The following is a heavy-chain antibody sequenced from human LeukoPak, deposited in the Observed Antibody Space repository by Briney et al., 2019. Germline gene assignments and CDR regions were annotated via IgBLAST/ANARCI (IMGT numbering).Heavy chain of an antibody. CDR3: ARVLTGSWDWFDP. CDR2: INSGGSRT. D-gene: IGHD2-8*02. J-gene: IGHJ5*02. Sequence: GGSLRLSCAASKFSFSSYWMHWVRQAPGKGLVWVSRINSGGSRTNYADSVKGRFTISRDNAKNTLYLQMSSLRAEDTAVYYCARVLTGSWDWFDPWGQGTLVTVSS. CDR1: KFSFSSYW. V-gene: IGHV3-74*01.